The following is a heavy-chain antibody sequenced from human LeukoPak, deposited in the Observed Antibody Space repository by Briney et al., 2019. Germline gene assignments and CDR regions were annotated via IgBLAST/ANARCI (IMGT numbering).Heavy chain of an antibody. CDR1: GFSLSNSA. CDR2: IIASSGST. Sequence: PGGSLRLSCAASGFSLSNSAMSWVRQAPGKGLEWVSLIIASSGSTFYADSVKGRFTISRDNSKNTLYLQMNSLRAEDTAVYYCATGAYDYIEMGYFDYWGQGTLVTVSS. CDR3: ATGAYDYIEMGYFDY. D-gene: IGHD5-12*01. V-gene: IGHV3-23*01. J-gene: IGHJ4*02.